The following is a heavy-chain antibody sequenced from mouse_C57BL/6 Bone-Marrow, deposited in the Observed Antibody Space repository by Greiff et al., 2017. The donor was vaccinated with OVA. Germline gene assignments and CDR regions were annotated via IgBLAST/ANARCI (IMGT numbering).Heavy chain of an antibody. J-gene: IGHJ4*01. CDR2: IYPGGGYT. CDR3: ARRTHYYGSSSYAMDY. D-gene: IGHD1-1*01. Sequence: VQLQQSGAELVRPGTSVKMSCKASGYTFTNYWIGWAKQRPGHGLEWIGDIYPGGGYTNYNEKFKGKATLTADKSSSTAYMQFSSLTSEDSAIYYCARRTHYYGSSSYAMDYWGQGTSVTVSS. V-gene: IGHV1-63*01. CDR1: GYTFTNYW.